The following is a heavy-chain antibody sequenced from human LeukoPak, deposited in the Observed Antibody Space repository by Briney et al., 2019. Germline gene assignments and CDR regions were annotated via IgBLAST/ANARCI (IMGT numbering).Heavy chain of an antibody. CDR2: IRYDGSNK. J-gene: IGHJ4*02. D-gene: IGHD1-26*01. V-gene: IGHV3-30*02. Sequence: PGGSLRLSCAASGFTFSSYGMHGVRQAPGKGLEWVAFIRYDGSNKYYADSVKGRFTISRDNSKNTLYLQMNSLRAEDTAVYYCANSGLTPFDYWGQGTLVTVSS. CDR1: GFTFSSYG. CDR3: ANSGLTPFDY.